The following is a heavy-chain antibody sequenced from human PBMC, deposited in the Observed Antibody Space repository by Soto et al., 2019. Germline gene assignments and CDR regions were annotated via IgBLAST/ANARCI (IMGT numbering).Heavy chain of an antibody. V-gene: IGHV4-59*08. D-gene: IGHD6-13*01. CDR2: IYYSGST. CDR3: ARHPSFGAAAGVDY. J-gene: IGHJ4*02. Sequence: PSETLSLTCTVSGGSISSYYWSWIRQPPGKGLEWIGYIYYSGSTNYNPSLKSRVTISVDTSKNQFSLKLSSVTAADTAVYYCARHPSFGAAAGVDYWGQGTLVTVSS. CDR1: GGSISSYY.